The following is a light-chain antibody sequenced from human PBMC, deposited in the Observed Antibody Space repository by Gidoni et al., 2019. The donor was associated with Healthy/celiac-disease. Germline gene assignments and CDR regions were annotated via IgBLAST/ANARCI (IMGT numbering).Light chain of an antibody. Sequence: EIVMTQSPATLSVSPGDRATLSCRASQSVNSNLAWYQQKPGQAPRLLIYGASTRATGIPARFSGSGSGTEFTLTISSLQSEDFAVYYCQQYNNWLRKTFGQGTRLEIK. CDR2: GAS. CDR3: QQYNNWLRKT. J-gene: IGKJ5*01. CDR1: QSVNSN. V-gene: IGKV3-15*01.